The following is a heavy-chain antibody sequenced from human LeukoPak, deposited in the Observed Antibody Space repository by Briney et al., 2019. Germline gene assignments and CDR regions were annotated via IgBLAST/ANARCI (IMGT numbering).Heavy chain of an antibody. J-gene: IGHJ5*02. Sequence: PSETLSLTCAVYGGSFSGYYWSWIRQPPGKGLEWIAEINNSGSTNYNPSLKSRVTISVDTSKNQFSLKLSSVTAADTAVYYCARDYCSSTSCYDLNWFDPWGQGTLVTVSS. CDR3: ARDYCSSTSCYDLNWFDP. D-gene: IGHD2-2*01. V-gene: IGHV4-34*01. CDR2: INNSGST. CDR1: GGSFSGYY.